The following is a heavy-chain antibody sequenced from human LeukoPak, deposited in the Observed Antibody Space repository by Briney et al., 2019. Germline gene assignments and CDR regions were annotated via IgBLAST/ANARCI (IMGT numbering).Heavy chain of an antibody. D-gene: IGHD3-22*01. CDR3: ARAEGITMIAPDY. Sequence: SETLSLTCIVSGGSISSGGYYWSWIRQHPGKGLEWIGYIYYSGSTYYNPSLKSRVTISVDTSKNQFSLKLSSVTAADTAVYYCARAEGITMIAPDYWGQGTLVTVSS. CDR2: IYYSGST. J-gene: IGHJ4*02. V-gene: IGHV4-31*03. CDR1: GGSISSGGYY.